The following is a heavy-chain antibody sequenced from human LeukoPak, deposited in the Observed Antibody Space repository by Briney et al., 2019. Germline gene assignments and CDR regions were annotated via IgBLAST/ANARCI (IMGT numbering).Heavy chain of an antibody. CDR1: GYTFTSYY. CDR3: ARGVVVTGATYYYYYYMDV. V-gene: IGHV1-2*02. D-gene: IGHD3-22*01. CDR2: INPNSGGT. J-gene: IGHJ6*03. Sequence: ASVKVSCKASGYTFTSYYMHWVRQAPGQGLEWMGWINPNSGGTNYAQKFQGRVTMTRDTSISTAYMELSRLRSDDTAVYYCARGVVVTGATYYYYYYMDVWGKGTTDTVSS.